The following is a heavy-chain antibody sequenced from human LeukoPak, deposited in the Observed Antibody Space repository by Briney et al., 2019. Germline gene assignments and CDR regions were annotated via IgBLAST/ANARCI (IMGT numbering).Heavy chain of an antibody. CDR1: GYIFTGYY. CDR3: AVSDTPIFGVLITRFDP. V-gene: IGHV1-2*02. D-gene: IGHD3-3*01. J-gene: IGHJ5*02. Sequence: ASVKVSCKASGYIFTGYYMHWVRQAPGQGLAWMGWINPNSGGTNYAQKFQGRVTMTRDTSISTTYMELSRLRSDDTAVYYCAVSDTPIFGVLITRFDPWGQGTLVTVSS. CDR2: INPNSGGT.